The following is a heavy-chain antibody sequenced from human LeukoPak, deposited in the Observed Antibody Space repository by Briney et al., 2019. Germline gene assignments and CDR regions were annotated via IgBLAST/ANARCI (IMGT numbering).Heavy chain of an antibody. CDR3: AKDPTGYCSSTSCYKPVGY. V-gene: IGHV3-30*02. D-gene: IGHD2-2*02. J-gene: IGHJ4*02. Sequence: GGSLRLSCAASGFTFSSYGMHWVRQAPGKGLEWVAFIRYDGSNKYYADSVKGRFTISRDNSKNTLYLQMNSLRAEDTAVYYCAKDPTGYCSSTSCYKPVGYWGQGTLVTVSS. CDR2: IRYDGSNK. CDR1: GFTFSSYG.